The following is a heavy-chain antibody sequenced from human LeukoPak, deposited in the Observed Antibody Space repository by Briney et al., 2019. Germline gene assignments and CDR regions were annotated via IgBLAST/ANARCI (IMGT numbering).Heavy chain of an antibody. CDR1: GFTFSSYE. CDR3: ARRYCSTTNCLFDY. V-gene: IGHV3-48*03. Sequence: GGSLRLSCAASGFTFSSYEMDWVRQAPGKGLVWVSYIGRTGSTKFYADSLEGRFTISRDNAKNSLYLQTNSLRAEDTAVYYCARRYCSTTNCLFDYWGQGTLVTVSS. D-gene: IGHD2-2*01. CDR2: IGRTGSTK. J-gene: IGHJ4*02.